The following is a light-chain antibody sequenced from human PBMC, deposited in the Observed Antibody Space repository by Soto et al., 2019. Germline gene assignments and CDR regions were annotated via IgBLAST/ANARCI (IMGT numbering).Light chain of an antibody. Sequence: DIPMTQSPSTLSASVGDRVTITCRASQGINTWLAWYQQKPGKAPKLLIYKASTLESGVPSRFSGSGSGTEFTLTISSLQPDDVAAYYCQQYGSSKYSFGQGTRLEIK. V-gene: IGKV1-5*03. CDR2: KAS. J-gene: IGKJ2*01. CDR1: QGINTW. CDR3: QQYGSSKYS.